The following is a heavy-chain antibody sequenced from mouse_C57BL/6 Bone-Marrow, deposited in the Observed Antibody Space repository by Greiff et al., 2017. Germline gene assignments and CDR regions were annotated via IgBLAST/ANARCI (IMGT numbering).Heavy chain of an antibody. J-gene: IGHJ2*01. Sequence: VQLQQSGAELVRPGASVKLSCTASGFNIKDDYIHWVKQRPEQGLEWIGWIDPEIGDTEYASKFQGKATITSDTSSNTAYLQLSSLTSEDTAVYSCSSFDGNYFDFWCQGTPLTVAS. D-gene: IGHD2-3*01. CDR1: GFNIKDDY. V-gene: IGHV14-4*01. CDR2: IDPEIGDT. CDR3: SSFDGNYFDF.